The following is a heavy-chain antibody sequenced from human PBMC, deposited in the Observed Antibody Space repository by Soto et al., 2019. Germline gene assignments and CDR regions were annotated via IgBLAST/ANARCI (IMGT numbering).Heavy chain of an antibody. D-gene: IGHD3-16*02. CDR1: GFTFSSYG. Sequence: QVQLVESGGGVVQPGRSLRLSCAASGFTFSSYGMHWVRQAPGKGLEWVAVIWYDGSNKYYADSVKGRFTISRDNSKNTLYLQMNSLRAEDTAVYYCARDLGSNRYYYYGIDVWGQGTTVTVSS. J-gene: IGHJ6*02. CDR2: IWYDGSNK. CDR3: ARDLGSNRYYYYGIDV. V-gene: IGHV3-33*01.